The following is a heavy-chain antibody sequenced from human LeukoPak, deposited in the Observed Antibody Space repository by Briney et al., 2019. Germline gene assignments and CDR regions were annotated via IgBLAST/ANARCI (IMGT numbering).Heavy chain of an antibody. V-gene: IGHV3-30*18. CDR1: GFTISNHG. CDR3: AKDWGASGWYNWFDP. D-gene: IGHD6-19*01. CDR2: ISHDGNVE. Sequence: GTSLRLSCEVSGFTISNHGMHWVRQAPGKGLEWLAMISHDGNVEYYLDSVKGRLTISRDNSKSTLYLQMNSLTIEDTAIYYCAKDWGASGWYNWFDPWGQGTQVTVSS. J-gene: IGHJ5*02.